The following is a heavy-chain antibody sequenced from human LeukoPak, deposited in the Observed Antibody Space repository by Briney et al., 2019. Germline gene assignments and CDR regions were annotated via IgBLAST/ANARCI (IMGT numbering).Heavy chain of an antibody. Sequence: ASVKVSCKASGYTFTGYYMHWVRQAPGQGLEWMGWINPNSGGTNYAQKFQGRVTMTRDTSISTAYMELSRLRFDDTAVYYCARGGYYYDSSGYFPPDYWGQGTLVTVSS. D-gene: IGHD3-22*01. CDR2: INPNSGGT. CDR3: ARGGYYYDSSGYFPPDY. J-gene: IGHJ4*02. V-gene: IGHV1-2*02. CDR1: GYTFTGYY.